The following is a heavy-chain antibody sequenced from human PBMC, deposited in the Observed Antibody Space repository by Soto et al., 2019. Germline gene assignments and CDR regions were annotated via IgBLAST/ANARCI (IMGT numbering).Heavy chain of an antibody. CDR3: ARSLGRGWTPY. Sequence: QVHLVQSEAEVKKPGSSVKVSCKASGGTFSSYTVSWVRQAPGQGLEWVGGIIPVFNTTYYAQKFQGRVTILADKSTSTAYMELSNLRSEDTAVYYCARSLGRGWTPYSGQGTLVTVSS. D-gene: IGHD6-19*01. CDR1: GGTFSSYT. J-gene: IGHJ4*02. CDR2: IIPVFNTT. V-gene: IGHV1-69*06.